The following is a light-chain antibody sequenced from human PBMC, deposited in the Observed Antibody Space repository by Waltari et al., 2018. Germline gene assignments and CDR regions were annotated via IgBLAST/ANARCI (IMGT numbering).Light chain of an antibody. CDR1: TGPVTRGHY. CDR3: LLFYNGPRV. J-gene: IGLJ3*02. Sequence: QAVVTQEPSLTVSPGGTVTLTCASSTGPVTRGHYPYWFQQKPGQAPRTLIYDTSNTHSWTPVRFTGSLFGGKAALTLSGAQPEDEAEYYCLLFYNGPRVFGGGTKLTVL. V-gene: IGLV7-46*01. CDR2: DTS.